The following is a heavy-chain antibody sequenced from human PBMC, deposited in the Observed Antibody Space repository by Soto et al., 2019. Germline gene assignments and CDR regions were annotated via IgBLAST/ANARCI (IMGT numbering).Heavy chain of an antibody. J-gene: IGHJ4*02. CDR3: ARVQSPYYDRAFDY. D-gene: IGHD3-16*01. CDR2: IYYNGHT. V-gene: IGHV4-59*08. CDR1: GGSISPYY. Sequence: PSETLSLTCAVSGGSISPYYWNWIRQPPGKGLEWIGYIYYNGHTDYNPSLQSRVTISVDTSKSQFSLKLTSVTAADTALYYCARVQSPYYDRAFDYWGQGTLVTVSS.